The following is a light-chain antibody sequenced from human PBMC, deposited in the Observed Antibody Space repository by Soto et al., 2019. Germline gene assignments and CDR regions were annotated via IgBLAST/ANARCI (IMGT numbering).Light chain of an antibody. CDR1: SSDVGTFNL. J-gene: IGLJ2*01. V-gene: IGLV2-14*02. CDR3: ATWDGSLPGEV. CDR2: EGT. Sequence: QSALTQPASVSGFLGQSITMSCTGSSSDVGTFNLVSWFQQHPGKAPKLLIFEGTKRPSGVSDRFSGSKSGTSGTLDITGLQTGDEADYYCATWDGSLPGEVFGGGTKVTVL.